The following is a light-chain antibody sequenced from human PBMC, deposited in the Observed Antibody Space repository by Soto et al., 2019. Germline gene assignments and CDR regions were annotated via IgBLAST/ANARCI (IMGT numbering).Light chain of an antibody. CDR3: QHYNAYPVT. CDR2: EAP. Sequence: AIQLAQSPSSLSASVGDRVTITCRASQGIYSAVAWYQQRPQKPPKLLISEAPALQSGVPSRFSGNGSGTDFTLTISSLQPEDFASYYCQHYNAYPVTFGGGTKVEIK. CDR1: QGIYSA. J-gene: IGKJ4*01. V-gene: IGKV1-13*02.